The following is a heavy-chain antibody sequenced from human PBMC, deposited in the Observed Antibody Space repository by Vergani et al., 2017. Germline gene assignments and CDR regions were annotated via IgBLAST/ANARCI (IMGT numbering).Heavy chain of an antibody. CDR3: ARDSRGGIAAAGPSDY. J-gene: IGHJ4*02. CDR1: GFTFSSYS. D-gene: IGHD6-13*01. Sequence: VQLVESGGGLVKPGGSLRLSCAASGFTFSSYSMNWVRQAPGKGLEWVSSISSSSSYIYYADSVKGRFTISRDNAKNSLYLQMNSLRAEDTAVYYCARDSRGGIAAAGPSDYGGQGTLVTVSS. CDR2: ISSSSSYI. V-gene: IGHV3-21*01.